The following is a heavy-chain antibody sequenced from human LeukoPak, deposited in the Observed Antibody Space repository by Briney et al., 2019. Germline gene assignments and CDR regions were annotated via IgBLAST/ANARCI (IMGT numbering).Heavy chain of an antibody. Sequence: GGSPRLSCVASKFTLTGFYMTWIRQAPGQGLESISYISSGGSTIYYADSVKGRFTISRDNAKNSLYLQMNSLRAEDTAVYYCARDRRFGELLSDAFDIWGQGTMVTVSS. CDR1: KFTLTGFY. J-gene: IGHJ3*02. CDR2: ISSGGSTI. V-gene: IGHV3-11*04. D-gene: IGHD3-10*01. CDR3: ARDRRFGELLSDAFDI.